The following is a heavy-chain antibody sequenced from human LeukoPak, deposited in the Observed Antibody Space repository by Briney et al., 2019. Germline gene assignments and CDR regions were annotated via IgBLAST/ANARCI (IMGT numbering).Heavy chain of an antibody. CDR3: ARGRSIAAGAN. J-gene: IGHJ4*02. CDR1: GFTFSSYW. D-gene: IGHD6-13*01. Sequence: GGSLRLSCAAPGFTFSSYWMHWVRQAPGKGLVWVSRINSDGSSTSYADSVKGRFTISRDNAKNTLYLQMNSLRAEDTAVYYCARGRSIAAGANWGQGTLVTVSS. CDR2: INSDGSST. V-gene: IGHV3-74*01.